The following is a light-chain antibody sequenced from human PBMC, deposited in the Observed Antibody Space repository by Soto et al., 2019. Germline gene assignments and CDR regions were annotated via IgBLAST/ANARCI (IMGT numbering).Light chain of an antibody. CDR2: GAS. V-gene: IGKV3-11*01. CDR3: QQRSNWPPIN. CDR1: QSVRTF. Sequence: VSAQSSATLSLYTLAVPELSGKSSQSVRTFLAWYQQKPGQAPRLLIYGASNRAAGIPARFSGSGSGTDFTLTIRSLEPEDFAVYYCQQRSNWPPINCGQGKRREIK. J-gene: IGKJ5*01.